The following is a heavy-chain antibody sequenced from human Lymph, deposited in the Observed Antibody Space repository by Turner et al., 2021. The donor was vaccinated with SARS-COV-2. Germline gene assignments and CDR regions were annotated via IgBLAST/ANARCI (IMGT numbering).Heavy chain of an antibody. CDR3: ARVVGGFGELGYYYYYGMDV. Sequence: QVQLVQSGAEVKKPGSSVKVSCKASGGTFSSYAISWVRQAPGQGLEWMGGIIPILRIATYAQKCQGRVTITADKSTSTAYRELSSLRSEDTAVFYCARVVGGFGELGYYYYYGMDVWGQGTTVTVSS. V-gene: IGHV1-69*10. CDR1: GGTFSSYA. J-gene: IGHJ6*02. D-gene: IGHD3-10*01. CDR2: IIPILRIA.